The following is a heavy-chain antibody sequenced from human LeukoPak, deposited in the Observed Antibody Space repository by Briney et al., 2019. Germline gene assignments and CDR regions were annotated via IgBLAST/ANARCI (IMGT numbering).Heavy chain of an antibody. CDR1: GFTFSSYG. V-gene: IGHV3-30*02. CDR2: IRYDASNE. D-gene: IGHD4/OR15-4a*01. Sequence: GGSLRLSCAASGFTFSSYGMHWVRQTPGKGLEWVAFIRYDASNEYYAESVKGRFTISRDNSKNTLYLQMNSLRVEDTALYYCAKDANFRVPGEDWGQGTLVTVSS. J-gene: IGHJ4*02. CDR3: AKDANFRVPGED.